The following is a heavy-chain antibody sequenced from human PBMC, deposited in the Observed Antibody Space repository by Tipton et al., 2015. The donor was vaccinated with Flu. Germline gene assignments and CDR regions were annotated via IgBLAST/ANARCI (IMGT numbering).Heavy chain of an antibody. CDR2: IHRTGST. J-gene: IGHJ4*02. D-gene: IGHD3-16*01. CDR3: ARDWGNSNPQFDY. Sequence: LRLSCAASGFTFSRYEMNWVRQAPGKGLEWIGNIHRTGSTYFNPSLRSRLIISVDTSKNQFSLKLSSVTAADTAVYYCARDWGNSNPQFDYWGQGTLVTVSS. V-gene: IGHV4-38-2*02. CDR1: GFTFSRYE.